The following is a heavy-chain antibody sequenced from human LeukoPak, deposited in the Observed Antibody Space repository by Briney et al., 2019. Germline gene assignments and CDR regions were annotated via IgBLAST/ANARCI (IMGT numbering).Heavy chain of an antibody. CDR2: ISSSSNII. Sequence: GGSLRLSCAASGFTFSSYSMNWVRQAPRKGLEWVSSISSSSNIIYYADSVKGRFTISRDNAKNSLHLQMNSLRAEDTAVYYCARTKQWLDDAFDVWGQGTMVTVSS. CDR3: ARTKQWLDDAFDV. CDR1: GFTFSSYS. D-gene: IGHD6-19*01. J-gene: IGHJ3*01. V-gene: IGHV3-21*01.